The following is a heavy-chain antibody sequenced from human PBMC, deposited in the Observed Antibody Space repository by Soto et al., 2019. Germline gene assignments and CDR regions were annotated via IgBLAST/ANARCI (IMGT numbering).Heavy chain of an antibody. Sequence: ASVKVSCKASGYTFTGYYMHWVRQAPGQGLEWMGWINPNSGGTNYAQKFQGWVTMTRDTSISTVYMELSRLRSDDTAVYYCARGYEGIWTVIDYWGQGTLVT. CDR2: INPNSGGT. V-gene: IGHV1-2*04. CDR1: GYTFTGYY. J-gene: IGHJ4*02. CDR3: ARGYEGIWTVIDY. D-gene: IGHD3-3*01.